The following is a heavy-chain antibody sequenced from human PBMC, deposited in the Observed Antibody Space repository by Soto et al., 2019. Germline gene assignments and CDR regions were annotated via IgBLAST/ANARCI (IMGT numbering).Heavy chain of an antibody. D-gene: IGHD3-3*01. V-gene: IGHV4-39*01. CDR2: IYYSGNT. CDR1: GGFISSNSYY. CDR3: ARLHYFWSGLVGRKYYYYMDV. J-gene: IGHJ6*03. Sequence: SETLSLTCTVSGGFISSNSYYWGWIRQPPGKGLEWIGNIYYSGNTYYNPSLKSRITISVDTSKNQFSLKLSSVTAADTAVYYCARLHYFWSGLVGRKYYYYMDVWGKGTTVTVSS.